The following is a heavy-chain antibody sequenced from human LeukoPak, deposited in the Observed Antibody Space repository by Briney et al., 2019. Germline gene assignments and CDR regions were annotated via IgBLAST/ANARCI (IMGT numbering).Heavy chain of an antibody. D-gene: IGHD3-22*01. V-gene: IGHV1-2*06. CDR3: ARESSGYYYSDY. J-gene: IGHJ4*02. Sequence: GASVKVSCKASGYTFTGYYMHWVRQAPGQGLEWMGRINPNSGGTNYAQKFQGRVTMTTDTSTSTAYMELRSLRSDDTAVYYCARESSGYYYSDYWGQGTLVTVSS. CDR2: INPNSGGT. CDR1: GYTFTGYY.